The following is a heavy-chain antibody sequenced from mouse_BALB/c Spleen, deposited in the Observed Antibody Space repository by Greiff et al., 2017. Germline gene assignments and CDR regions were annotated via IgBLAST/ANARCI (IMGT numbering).Heavy chain of an antibody. CDR2: IDPSDSET. Sequence: QVQLQQSGPQLVRPGASVKISCKASGYSFTSYWMHWVKQRPGQGLEWIGMIDPSDSETRLNQKFKDKATLTVDKSSSTAYMQLSSPTSEDSAVYYCARRFSYYFDYWGQGTTLTVSS. CDR3: ARRFSYYFDY. J-gene: IGHJ2*01. V-gene: IGHV1S127*01. CDR1: GYSFTSYW.